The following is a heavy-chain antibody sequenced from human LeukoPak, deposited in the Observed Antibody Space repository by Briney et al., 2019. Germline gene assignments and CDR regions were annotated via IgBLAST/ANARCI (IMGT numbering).Heavy chain of an antibody. CDR2: ISTSGSTI. J-gene: IGHJ4*02. D-gene: IGHD4-17*01. CDR3: ASQQDYGDYYFDH. CDR1: GFTFSDYY. Sequence: GGSLRLSCAASGFTFSDYYMSWIRQAPGKGLEWVSYISTSGSTIYYADSVKGRFTISRDNAKNSLYLQMNSLRAEDTAVYYCASQQDYGDYYFDHWGQGTPVTGSS. V-gene: IGHV3-11*04.